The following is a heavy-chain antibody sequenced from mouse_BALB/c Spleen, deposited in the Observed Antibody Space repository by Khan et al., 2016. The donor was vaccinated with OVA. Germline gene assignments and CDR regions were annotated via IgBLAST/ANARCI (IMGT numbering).Heavy chain of an antibody. CDR2: IYTYTGEP. CDR1: GYTFTNYG. J-gene: IGHJ4*01. D-gene: IGHD3-3*01. CDR3: ARGGRRAMDY. Sequence: QIQLVQSGPDLKKPGETVKISCKASGYTFTNYGINWVKQAPGKGLKWMGWIYTYTGEPTYADDFKGRFAFSLETSASTAYLQINNLKNEDTAIYFCARGGRRAMDYWGQGTSVTVSS. V-gene: IGHV9-3-1*01.